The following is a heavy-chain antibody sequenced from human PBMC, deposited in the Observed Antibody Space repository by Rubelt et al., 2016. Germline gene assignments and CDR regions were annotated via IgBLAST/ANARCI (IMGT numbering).Heavy chain of an antibody. CDR3: ARHGTKKLRFLEGDY. J-gene: IGHJ4*02. CDR1: GYSFTSYW. CDR2: IYPGDSDT. D-gene: IGHD3-3*01. V-gene: IGHV5-51*01. Sequence: LRISCKGSGYSFTSYWISWVRQMPGKGLEWMGIIYPGDSDTRYSPSFQGQVTISADKSISTAYLQWSSLKASDTAMYYWARHGTKKLRFLEGDYWGQGTLVTVSS.